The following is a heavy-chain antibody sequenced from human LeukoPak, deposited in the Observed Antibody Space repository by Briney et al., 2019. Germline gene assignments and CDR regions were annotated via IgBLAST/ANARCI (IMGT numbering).Heavy chain of an antibody. D-gene: IGHD6-19*01. CDR3: AITVAGPIDY. Sequence: PGGSLRLSCVASGFTFSTHPMSWVRQAPGKGLEWVSAISGNGGSTYYADSVKGRFTISRDNSKNTLYLQMNSLRAEDTAVYYCAITVAGPIDYWGQGTLVTVSS. J-gene: IGHJ4*02. CDR2: ISGNGGST. V-gene: IGHV3-23*01. CDR1: GFTFSTHP.